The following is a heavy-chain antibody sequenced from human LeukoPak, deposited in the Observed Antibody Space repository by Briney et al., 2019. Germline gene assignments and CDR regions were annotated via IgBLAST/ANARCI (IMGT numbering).Heavy chain of an antibody. CDR1: GFSFSTYW. D-gene: IGHD6-13*01. J-gene: IGHJ4*02. V-gene: IGHV3-7*01. CDR3: ARDPGSSSFDL. Sequence: GGSLRLSCAASGFSFSTYWMSWVRQAPEKGLEFVANINQDASVRNYMDSLKGRCTISRDNAKKSEYLEINSLRADDTAVYYCARDPGSSSFDLWGQGALVTVSS. CDR2: INQDASVR.